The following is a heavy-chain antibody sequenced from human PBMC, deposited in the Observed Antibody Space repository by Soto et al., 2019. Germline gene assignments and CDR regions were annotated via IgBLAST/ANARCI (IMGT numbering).Heavy chain of an antibody. J-gene: IGHJ4*02. CDR3: ARVHTYYYDSGSYSDS. CDR1: GYTFTGYY. Sequence: SLKVSCKASGYTFTGYYMHWVRQAPGQGLEWMGWINPNSGDTNYAQKFQGRVTMTRDTSISTAYMDLSRLRSDDTAVYYCARVHTYYYDSGSYSDSWGLGTLVTVSS. V-gene: IGHV1-2*02. CDR2: INPNSGDT. D-gene: IGHD3-22*01.